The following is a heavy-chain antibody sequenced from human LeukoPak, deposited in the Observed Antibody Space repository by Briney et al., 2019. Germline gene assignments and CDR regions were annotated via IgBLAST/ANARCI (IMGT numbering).Heavy chain of an antibody. CDR3: ATYRHLPY. D-gene: IGHD2-2*02. V-gene: IGHV3-23*01. Sequence: GGSLRLSCAASGFTFSSYAMNWVRQAPGKGLEWVSGISGNGGSTYYADSVKGRFTISRDNAKNSLYLQMSSLRAEDSAMYYCATYRHLPYWGQGILVTVSS. CDR2: ISGNGGST. CDR1: GFTFSSYA. J-gene: IGHJ4*02.